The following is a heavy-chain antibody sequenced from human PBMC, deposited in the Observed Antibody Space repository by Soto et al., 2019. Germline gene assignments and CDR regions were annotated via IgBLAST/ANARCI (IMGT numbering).Heavy chain of an antibody. CDR3: TRHAIQYCGGDCYRLPYFDL. V-gene: IGHV3-73*02. Sequence: EVQLVESGGGLVQPGGSLKLSCAASGFTFSGSAMHWVRQASGKGLEWVGRIRSKANNYSTAYAASVKGRFTISRDDSKNTAYLQMNSLKTEDTAVYYCTRHAIQYCGGDCYRLPYFDLWCRGNLVTVSS. D-gene: IGHD2-21*02. J-gene: IGHJ2*01. CDR2: IRSKANNYST. CDR1: GFTFSGSA.